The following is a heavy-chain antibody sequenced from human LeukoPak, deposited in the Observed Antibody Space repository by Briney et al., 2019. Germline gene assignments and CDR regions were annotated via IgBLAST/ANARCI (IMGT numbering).Heavy chain of an antibody. CDR1: GYTFTGYY. D-gene: IGHD3-3*01. J-gene: IGHJ3*02. Sequence: GASVTVSCRASGYTFTGYYMHWVRQAPGQGLEWMGWINPNSGGTNYAQNFQGRVTMTRDTSISTAYMELSRLRSDDTAVYYCAREPITIFGVITPHDAFDIWGQGTMVTVSS. V-gene: IGHV1-2*02. CDR3: AREPITIFGVITPHDAFDI. CDR2: INPNSGGT.